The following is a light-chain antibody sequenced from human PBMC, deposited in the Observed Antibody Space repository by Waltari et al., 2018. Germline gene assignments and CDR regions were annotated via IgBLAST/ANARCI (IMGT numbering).Light chain of an antibody. J-gene: IGLJ3*02. CDR1: GPNIGAGHD. Sequence: QSVLTQPPSVYGAPGPRVTLSCTGSGPNIGAGHDVPWYQQLQRAAPKLRIYGSTSRPLGVPDRFFGSTSGTSASLAITGLQAEDEADYYCQSYDTSLMTVVFGGGTKLTVL. CDR3: QSYDTSLMTVV. V-gene: IGLV1-40*01. CDR2: GST.